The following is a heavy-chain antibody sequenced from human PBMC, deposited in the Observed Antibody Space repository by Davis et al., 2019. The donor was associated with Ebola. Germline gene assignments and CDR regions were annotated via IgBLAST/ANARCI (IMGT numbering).Heavy chain of an antibody. Sequence: SETLSLTCTLSGGSISTYYWSWFRQPPEKGLEWIGHIYFGGSTDYNPSVKSRVTISVDTSNNQFSLKLTSVTTADSAVYYCARGRATARTRVRFDPWGQGTLITVSS. V-gene: IGHV4-59*01. CDR2: IYFGGST. CDR1: GGSISTYY. J-gene: IGHJ5*02. CDR3: ARGRATARTRVRFDP. D-gene: IGHD3-3*01.